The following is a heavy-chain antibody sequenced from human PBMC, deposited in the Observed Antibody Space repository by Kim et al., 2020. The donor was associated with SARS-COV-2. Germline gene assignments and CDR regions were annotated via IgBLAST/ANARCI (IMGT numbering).Heavy chain of an antibody. Sequence: SGSIGYAVSVKGRFTISRDNAKNSLYLQMNSLRAEDTALYYCAKGYLFDYWGQGTLVTVSS. CDR3: AKGYLFDY. D-gene: IGHD3-9*01. V-gene: IGHV3-9*01. CDR2: SGSI. J-gene: IGHJ4*02.